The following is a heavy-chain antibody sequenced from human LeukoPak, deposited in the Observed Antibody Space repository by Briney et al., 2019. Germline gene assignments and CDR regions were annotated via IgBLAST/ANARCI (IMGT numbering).Heavy chain of an antibody. J-gene: IGHJ4*02. CDR1: GCTFPSYF. V-gene: IGHV1-46*01. CDR2: INPTGGST. Sequence: VASVKVSCKASGCTFPSYFMHWVRQAPGQGLEWMGIINPTGGSTTYAQKFQGRVTMTRDTSTSTVYMELSSLRSDDTAVYYCARDGTFDYWGQGTLVTVSS. CDR3: ARDGTFDY. D-gene: IGHD2/OR15-2a*01.